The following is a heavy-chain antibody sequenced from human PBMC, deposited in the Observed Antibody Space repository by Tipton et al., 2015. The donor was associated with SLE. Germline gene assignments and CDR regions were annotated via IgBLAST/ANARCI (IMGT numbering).Heavy chain of an antibody. CDR2: INPNSGGT. V-gene: IGHV1-2*02. CDR3: ARAAAVADY. Sequence: QLVQSGAEVKKPGASVKVSCKASGYTFTGYYMHWVRQAPGQGLEWMGWINPNSGGTNYAQKFQGRVTMTTDTSTSTAYMELRSLRSDDTAVYYCARAAAVADYWGQGTLVTVSS. CDR1: GYTFTGYY. J-gene: IGHJ4*02. D-gene: IGHD6-13*01.